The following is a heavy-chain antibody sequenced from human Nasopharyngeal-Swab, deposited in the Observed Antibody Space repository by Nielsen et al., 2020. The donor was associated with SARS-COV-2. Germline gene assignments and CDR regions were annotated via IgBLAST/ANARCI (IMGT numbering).Heavy chain of an antibody. J-gene: IGHJ6*02. V-gene: IGHV4-31*03. D-gene: IGHD3-3*01. CDR2: IYYSWST. CDR3: ARDYLNYDFWSGYYTNYYYYGMDV. CDR1: GGSISSGGYY. Sequence: LRLSCTVSGGSISSGGYYWSWIRQHPGKGLEWIGYIYYSWSTYYNPSLKSRVTISVDTSKNQFSLKLSSVTAADTAVYYCARDYLNYDFWSGYYTNYYYYGMDVWGQGTTVTVSS.